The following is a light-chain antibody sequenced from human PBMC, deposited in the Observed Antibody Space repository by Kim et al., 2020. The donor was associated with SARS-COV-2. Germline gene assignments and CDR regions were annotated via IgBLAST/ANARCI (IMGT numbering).Light chain of an antibody. CDR3: NSWDSSGNHLYV. CDR2: GKN. Sequence: SSELTQDPAVSVALGQTVRITCQGDSLRSYYASWYQQKPGQAPVRVIYGKNNRPSGIPDRFSGSSSGNTASLTITGAQAEDEADYYCNSWDSSGNHLYVFGTGTKVTV. J-gene: IGLJ1*01. CDR1: SLRSYY. V-gene: IGLV3-19*02.